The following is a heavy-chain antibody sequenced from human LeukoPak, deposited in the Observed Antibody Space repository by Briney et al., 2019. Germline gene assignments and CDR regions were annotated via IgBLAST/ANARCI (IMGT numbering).Heavy chain of an antibody. D-gene: IGHD2-15*01. V-gene: IGHV1-18*01. CDR1: GYTFNTYG. CDR2: ISVCNGNT. Sequence: GSVKVSCKASGYTFNTYGITWVRQAPGQGLEWMGWISVCNGNTNYAQKFQGRVTMTTDTSTSTAYMELRSLRSDDTAVYYCARDVGYCSAGICPSAPEIDYWGQGTMVTVSS. CDR3: ARDVGYCSAGICPSAPEIDY. J-gene: IGHJ4*02.